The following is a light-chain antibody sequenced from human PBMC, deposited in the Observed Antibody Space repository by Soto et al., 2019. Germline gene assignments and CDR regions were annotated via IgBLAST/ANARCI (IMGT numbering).Light chain of an antibody. V-gene: IGLV2-14*03. CDR1: SSDVGGYNY. J-gene: IGLJ2*01. Sequence: QSALTQPASVSGSPGQSITISCSGTSSDVGGYNYVTWYQQHPGKAPKLMIYDVTNRPSGVSNRFSGSKSGNTASLTISGLQSEEEADYYCSSYTPSGALFFGGGTKLTVL. CDR2: DVT. CDR3: SSYTPSGALF.